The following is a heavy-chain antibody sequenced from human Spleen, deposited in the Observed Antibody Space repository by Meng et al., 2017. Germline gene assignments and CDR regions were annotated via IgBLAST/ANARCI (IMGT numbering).Heavy chain of an antibody. D-gene: IGHD6-19*01. CDR1: GASISSRNW. Sequence: QVQLRGSGPGLVKPSGTLSLTYAVSGASISSRNWWLWVRQPPGKGLEWIGEINHSGSTNYNPSLESRATISVDTSQNNLSLKLSSVTAADSAVYYCARGVAVAGLDYWGQGTLVTVSS. J-gene: IGHJ4*02. CDR3: ARGVAVAGLDY. V-gene: IGHV4-4*02. CDR2: INHSGST.